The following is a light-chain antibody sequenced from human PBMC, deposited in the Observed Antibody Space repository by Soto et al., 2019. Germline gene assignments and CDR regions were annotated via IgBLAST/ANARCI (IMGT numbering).Light chain of an antibody. V-gene: IGKV3-15*01. Sequence: EIVLAQSPFTLSVSPGERATLSCRASQSISTTLVWYQQKPGQAPRLLIYGASTRATGIPARFSGSGSGTEFTLTISSLQSEDFAVYYCQQYNNWPPWTFGQGTKVDIK. CDR2: GAS. CDR3: QQYNNWPPWT. J-gene: IGKJ1*01. CDR1: QSISTT.